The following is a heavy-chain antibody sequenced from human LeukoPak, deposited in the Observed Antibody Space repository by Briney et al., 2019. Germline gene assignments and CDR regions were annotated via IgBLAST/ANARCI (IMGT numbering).Heavy chain of an antibody. V-gene: IGHV4-31*03. Sequence: SETLSLTCTVSGDSINSAGYYWTWIRQHPGKGLEWIGYIYYSGTTYYSPPLKSRLTISMETSKNQFSLKLSSVTAADTAVYFCARTAPSYYYDGSGHYFDSWGQGTLVAVSS. CDR1: GDSINSAGYY. J-gene: IGHJ4*02. D-gene: IGHD3-22*01. CDR2: IYYSGTT. CDR3: ARTAPSYYYDGSGHYFDS.